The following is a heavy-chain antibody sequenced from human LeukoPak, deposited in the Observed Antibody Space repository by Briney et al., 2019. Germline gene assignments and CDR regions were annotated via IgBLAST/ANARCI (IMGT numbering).Heavy chain of an antibody. CDR3: AKGHSAHGTGFDC. D-gene: IGHD1-14*01. J-gene: IGHJ4*02. Sequence: PGGSLRLSCAASGFTFSSYAMSWVRQAPGKGLEWVSGISGSGGNTYYADSVKGRFTISRDNSKNTLYLQMNSLRVEDTAVYYCAKGHSAHGTGFDCWGQGTLVAVSS. CDR1: GFTFSSYA. CDR2: ISGSGGNT. V-gene: IGHV3-23*01.